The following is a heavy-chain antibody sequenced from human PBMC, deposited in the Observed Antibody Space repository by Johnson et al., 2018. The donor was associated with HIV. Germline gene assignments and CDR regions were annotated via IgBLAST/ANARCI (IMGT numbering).Heavy chain of an antibody. CDR1: GFTFADSG. D-gene: IGHD4-11*01. V-gene: IGHV3-20*04. CDR3: ARADSGYSNYEAFDI. J-gene: IGHJ3*02. CDR2: TNWNGGTT. Sequence: VQLVESGGRVVRPGGSLRLSCAPSGFTFADSGMSWVRQAPGKGLEWVSGTNWNGGTTAFADSVKGRVPISSDNAKNSLDLQMNRLRVQDTALYYCARADSGYSNYEAFDIWGQGTMVTVSS.